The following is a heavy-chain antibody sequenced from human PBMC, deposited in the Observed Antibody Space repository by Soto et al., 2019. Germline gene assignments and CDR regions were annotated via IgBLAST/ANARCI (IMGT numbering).Heavy chain of an antibody. Sequence: QVQLVESGGGVVQPGRSLTLSCAASGFTFSTFGMHWVRQAPGKGPEWVAVVSHDGRNRYYADSVKGRFTVSREESKNTVFLQMNSLRVEDTAVYYCAKYRSGYGYDGMDVWGQGTTVIVSS. V-gene: IGHV3-30*18. D-gene: IGHD5-18*01. CDR2: VSHDGRNR. CDR1: GFTFSTFG. J-gene: IGHJ6*02. CDR3: AKYRSGYGYDGMDV.